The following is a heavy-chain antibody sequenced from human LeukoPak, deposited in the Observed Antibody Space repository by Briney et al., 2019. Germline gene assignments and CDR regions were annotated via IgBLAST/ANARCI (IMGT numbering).Heavy chain of an antibody. Sequence: ASVKVSCKASGYTFTGYYMHWVRQAPGQGLEWMGWINPNSGGTNYAQKFQGRVTMTRDTSISTAYMELSRLRSDDTAVYYCARGVAARTDQDAFDIWGQGTMVTVSS. CDR2: INPNSGGT. CDR1: GYTFTGYY. CDR3: ARGVAARTDQDAFDI. D-gene: IGHD6-6*01. J-gene: IGHJ3*02. V-gene: IGHV1-2*02.